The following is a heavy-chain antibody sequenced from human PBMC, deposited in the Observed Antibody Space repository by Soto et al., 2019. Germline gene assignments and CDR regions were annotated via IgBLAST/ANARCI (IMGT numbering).Heavy chain of an antibody. CDR2: VIPIVGTP. Sequence: QVQLVQSGAEVKKPGSSVKVSCKAPGGTFSTYAISWVRQAPGQGLEWMGGVIPIVGTPKYAQKLQGRVTITADESTSTGYMELRSLRSEDTAVYYCARSQGGSSSLDIYYYYYYGMDVWGQGTTVTVSS. V-gene: IGHV1-69*01. CDR3: ARSQGGSSSLDIYYYYYYGMDV. J-gene: IGHJ6*02. D-gene: IGHD2-15*01. CDR1: GGTFSTYA.